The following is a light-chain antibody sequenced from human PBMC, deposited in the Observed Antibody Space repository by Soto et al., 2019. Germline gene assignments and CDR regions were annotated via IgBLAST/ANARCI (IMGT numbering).Light chain of an antibody. CDR3: QQYGSSPDLIT. CDR2: GAS. J-gene: IGKJ3*01. V-gene: IGKV3-20*01. CDR1: QSVGSSY. Sequence: EIVLTQSPGTLSLSPGEGATLSCRASQSVGSSYLAWYQQKVGQAPRLLIYGASSRATGISDRFSGSGSGTDFTLTISRLEPEDFAVYYCQQYGSSPDLITFGPGTKVDIK.